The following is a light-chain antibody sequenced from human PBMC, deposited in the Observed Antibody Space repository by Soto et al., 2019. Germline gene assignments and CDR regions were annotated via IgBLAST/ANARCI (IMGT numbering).Light chain of an antibody. CDR1: SSDVGAYNS. J-gene: IGLJ1*01. CDR2: KGT. Sequence: ALAQPASVSGSPGQSVTISCTGTSSDVGAYNSVSWYQQHPDKAPQLMIYKGTQRPSGVSNRFSGSTSGNAASLTISGLQAGDEADYFCCSSAPESTYVFGTGTKV. CDR3: CSSAPESTYV. V-gene: IGLV2-23*01.